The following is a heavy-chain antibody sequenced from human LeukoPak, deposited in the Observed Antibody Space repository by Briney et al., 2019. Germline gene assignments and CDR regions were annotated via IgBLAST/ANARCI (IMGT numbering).Heavy chain of an antibody. Sequence: SETLSLTCTVSGGSISSYYWSWIRQPPGKGLEWIGSIYYSGSTYYNPSLKSRVTISVDTSKNQFSLKLRSVTAADTAVYYCARDLTTIFDGRKGFDPWGQGTLVTVSS. V-gene: IGHV4-59*12. J-gene: IGHJ5*02. D-gene: IGHD3-3*01. CDR2: IYYSGST. CDR3: ARDLTTIFDGRKGFDP. CDR1: GGSISSYY.